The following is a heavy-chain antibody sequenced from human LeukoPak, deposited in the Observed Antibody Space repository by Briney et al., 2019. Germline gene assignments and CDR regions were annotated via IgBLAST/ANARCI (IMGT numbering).Heavy chain of an antibody. CDR2: IRYDGSNK. D-gene: IGHD2-2*01. J-gene: IGHJ3*02. Sequence: PGGSLRLSCAASGFTFSSYGMHWVRQAPGKGLEWVAFIRYDGSNKYYADSVKGRFTISRDNSKNTLYLQMNSLRAEDTAVYYCAKDSNQLLPSDAFDIWGQGTMVTVSS. CDR3: AKDSNQLLPSDAFDI. V-gene: IGHV3-30*02. CDR1: GFTFSSYG.